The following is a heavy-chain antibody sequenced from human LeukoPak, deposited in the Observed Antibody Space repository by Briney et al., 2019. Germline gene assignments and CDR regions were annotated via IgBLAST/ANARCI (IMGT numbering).Heavy chain of an antibody. CDR3: AREAHKNGDSRFF. V-gene: IGHV3-69-1*01. J-gene: IGHJ1*01. D-gene: IGHD4-17*01. CDR1: GLIFSNYA. CDR2: IETGGRT. Sequence: GGSLRLSCAASGLIFSNYAMNWVRQAPGKGLEWVSLIETGGRTYYADSVKGRFTISRDNAKNSVYLEMNSLRDEDTAVYYFAREAHKNGDSRFFRGQGTRVTVSS.